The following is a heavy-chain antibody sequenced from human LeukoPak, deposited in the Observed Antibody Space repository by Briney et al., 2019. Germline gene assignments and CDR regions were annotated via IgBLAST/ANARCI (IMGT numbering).Heavy chain of an antibody. Sequence: PGRSLRLSCAASGFTFSSYGMHWVRQAPGKGLEWVAVIWYGGTNKYYADSVKGRFTISRDNSKNTLDLQMNSLRVEDTAVYYCVREEPLYSSTWYGDYWGQGTLVTVSS. CDR2: IWYGGTNK. V-gene: IGHV3-33*01. J-gene: IGHJ4*02. CDR3: VREEPLYSSTWYGDY. D-gene: IGHD6-13*01. CDR1: GFTFSSYG.